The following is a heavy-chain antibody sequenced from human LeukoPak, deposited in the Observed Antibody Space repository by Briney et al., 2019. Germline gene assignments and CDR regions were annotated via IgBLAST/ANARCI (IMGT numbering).Heavy chain of an antibody. J-gene: IGHJ1*01. Sequence: SVKVSCKASGGTFSSHAISWVRQAPGQGLEWMGRIIPILGIANYAQKLQGRVTITADKSTSTAYMELSSLRSEDTAVYYCARGAEEQQLVWYFQHWGQGTLVTVSS. CDR1: GGTFSSHA. CDR2: IIPILGIA. D-gene: IGHD6-13*01. V-gene: IGHV1-69*04. CDR3: ARGAEEQQLVWYFQH.